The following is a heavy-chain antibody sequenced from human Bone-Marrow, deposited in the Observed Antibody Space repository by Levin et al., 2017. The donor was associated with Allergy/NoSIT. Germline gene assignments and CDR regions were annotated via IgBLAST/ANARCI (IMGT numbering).Heavy chain of an antibody. V-gene: IGHV3-48*03. CDR2: INSGGDEI. CDR3: ARDSMVRGPDGLDV. CDR1: EFNFHSHA. J-gene: IGHJ6*02. D-gene: IGHD3-10*01. Sequence: GGSLRLSCSASEFNFHSHAMNWVRQAPGKGLEWLAYINSGGDEIYYADTVRGRFTISRDNTKNSLSLQMNSLRGDDTATYYCARDSMVRGPDGLDVWGQGTTVIVSS.